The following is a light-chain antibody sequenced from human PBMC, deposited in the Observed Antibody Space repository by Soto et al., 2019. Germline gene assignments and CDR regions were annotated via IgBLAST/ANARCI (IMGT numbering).Light chain of an antibody. Sequence: QSVLTQPASVSGSPGQSVTISCTGTSSDVGAYNLVSWYQQYPGKAPKLMIYEVSNRPSGVSNRFSGSKSGNTASLTISGLQAEDEADYYCSSYTSSSTLYVFGNGTKVTVL. V-gene: IGLV2-14*01. CDR1: SSDVGAYNL. CDR2: EVS. CDR3: SSYTSSSTLYV. J-gene: IGLJ1*01.